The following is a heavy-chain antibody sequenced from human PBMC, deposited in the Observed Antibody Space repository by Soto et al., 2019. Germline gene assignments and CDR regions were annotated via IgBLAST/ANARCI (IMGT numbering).Heavy chain of an antibody. J-gene: IGHJ6*02. CDR2: ITPTFGST. CDR3: ARVKVRGVYGMDV. V-gene: IGHV1-69*01. D-gene: IGHD3-10*01. Sequence: QVQLEQSGAEMKMPGSSVKVSCRASGGTFTNNAISWVRQAPGRGLEWLGGITPTFGSTNYAEDFQDRVTITADEWTTTAYMELRRLRSEDTALYYCARVKVRGVYGMDVWGQGTTVTVAS. CDR1: GGTFTNNA.